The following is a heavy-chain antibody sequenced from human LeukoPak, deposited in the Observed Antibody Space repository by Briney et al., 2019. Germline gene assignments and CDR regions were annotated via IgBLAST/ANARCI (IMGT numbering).Heavy chain of an antibody. Sequence: SETLSLTCTVSGGSISSSIYYRGWIRQPPGKGLEWIGSIYYSGSTYYNPSLKSRVTISVDTSKNQFSLKLSSVTAADTAVYYCALTPDWFDPWGQGTLVTVSS. CDR3: ALTPDWFDP. D-gene: IGHD4-11*01. J-gene: IGHJ5*02. V-gene: IGHV4-39*01. CDR1: GGSISSSIYY. CDR2: IYYSGST.